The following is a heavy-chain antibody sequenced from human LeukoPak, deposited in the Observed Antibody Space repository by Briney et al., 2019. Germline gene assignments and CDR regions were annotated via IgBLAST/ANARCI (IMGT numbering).Heavy chain of an antibody. CDR2: INSDGINT. D-gene: IGHD4-17*01. Sequence: GGSLRLSCAASGFSFSTYAMSWVRQIPGKGLVWVSRINSDGINTSYADSVRGRFTISRDNAKNTLNLQMNSLRAEDTAVYYCAKDSLYGDYALDYWGQGTLVTVSS. V-gene: IGHV3-74*01. CDR3: AKDSLYGDYALDY. CDR1: GFSFSTYA. J-gene: IGHJ4*02.